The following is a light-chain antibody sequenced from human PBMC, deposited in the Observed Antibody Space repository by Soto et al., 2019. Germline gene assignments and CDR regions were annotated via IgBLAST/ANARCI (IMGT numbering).Light chain of an antibody. V-gene: IGLV2-14*01. Sequence: QSALTQPASVSGSPGQSITISCTGTSSDVGGYNYVSWYQQHPGKAPKFMIYDVSNRPSGVSNRFSGSKSGNTASLTISGLQAEDEADYYCSSYTSSSIPPCVVFGGGTKLTVL. J-gene: IGLJ2*01. CDR2: DVS. CDR1: SSDVGGYNY. CDR3: SSYTSSSIPPCVV.